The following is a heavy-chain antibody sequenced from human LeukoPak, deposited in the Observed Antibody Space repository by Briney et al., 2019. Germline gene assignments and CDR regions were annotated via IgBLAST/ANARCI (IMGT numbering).Heavy chain of an antibody. CDR1: GGSLSSDY. CDR3: ARRYTGSSKSDD. V-gene: IGHV4-39*01. Sequence: SETLSLICTVSGGSLSSDYWAWIRQPPGKGLEWIGNVYYSGSTYYNPSLKSRGTISVDTSKKQFSLKLTSVTAADTAVYYCARRYTGSSKSDDWGQRALVTVSS. D-gene: IGHD1-26*01. CDR2: VYYSGST. J-gene: IGHJ4*02.